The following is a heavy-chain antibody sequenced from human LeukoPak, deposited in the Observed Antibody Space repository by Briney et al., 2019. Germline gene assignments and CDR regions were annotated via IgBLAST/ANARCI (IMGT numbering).Heavy chain of an antibody. V-gene: IGHV3-23*01. D-gene: IGHD6-6*01. CDR3: AKGLMVEYSSFV. Sequence: GGSLRLSCAASGFTFSSYAMSWVRQAPGKGLEWVSAISGSGGSTYYADSVKGRSTISRDNSKNTLYLQMNSLRAEDTAVYYCAKGLMVEYSSFVWGQGTTVTVSS. CDR1: GFTFSSYA. CDR2: ISGSGGST. J-gene: IGHJ6*02.